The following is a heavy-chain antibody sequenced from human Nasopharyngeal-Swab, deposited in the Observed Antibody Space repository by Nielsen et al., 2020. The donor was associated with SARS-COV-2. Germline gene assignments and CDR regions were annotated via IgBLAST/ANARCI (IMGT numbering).Heavy chain of an antibody. CDR3: ASGKGYYYGSGTFDY. CDR2: ISWNSGSI. V-gene: IGHV3-9*01. D-gene: IGHD3-10*01. CDR1: GFTFDDYA. J-gene: IGHJ4*02. Sequence: SLKISCAASGFTFDDYAMHWVRQAPGKGLEWVSGISWNSGSIGYADSAKGRFTISRDNAKNSLYLQMNSLRAEDTAVYYCASGKGYYYGSGTFDYWGQGTLVTVSS.